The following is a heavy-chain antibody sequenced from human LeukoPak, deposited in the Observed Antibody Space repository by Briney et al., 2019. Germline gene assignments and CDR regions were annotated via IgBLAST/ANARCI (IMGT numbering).Heavy chain of an antibody. CDR2: IYHSGST. Sequence: NPSETLSLTCTVSGYSISSGYYWGWIRQPPGKGLEWIGSIYHSGSTYYNPSLKSRVTISVDTSKNQFSLKLSSVTAADTAVYYCARQRITMILDPHFDIWGQGTMVTVSS. D-gene: IGHD3-22*01. J-gene: IGHJ3*02. CDR3: ARQRITMILDPHFDI. V-gene: IGHV4-38-2*02. CDR1: GYSISSGYY.